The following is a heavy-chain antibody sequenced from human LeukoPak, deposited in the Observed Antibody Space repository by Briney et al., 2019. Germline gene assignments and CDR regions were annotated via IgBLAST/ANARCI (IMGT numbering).Heavy chain of an antibody. Sequence: ASVKVSCTASGYTFTSYDINWVRQATGQGLEWMGWMNPNSGNTGYAQKFQGRVTMTRNTSISTAYMELSSLRSEDTAVYYCAIFQPYCSGGSCYSSTLYYYYYGMDVWGQGTTVTVSS. CDR1: GYTFTSYD. J-gene: IGHJ6*02. CDR2: MNPNSGNT. D-gene: IGHD2-15*01. V-gene: IGHV1-8*01. CDR3: AIFQPYCSGGSCYSSTLYYYYYGMDV.